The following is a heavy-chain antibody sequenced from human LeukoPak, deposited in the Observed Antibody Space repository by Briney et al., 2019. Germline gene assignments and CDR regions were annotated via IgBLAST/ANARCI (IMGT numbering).Heavy chain of an antibody. CDR2: ITNNINDI. CDR1: GLSFATAP. J-gene: IGHJ3*02. Sequence: GGSLRLSCVASGLSFATAPMDCVRQVPGKGLEWVSFITNNINDISYADSVRGRFTISRDNAKNSLYLQMTDLRDEDTAVYFCARGRDHAFDIWGQGTMVTVSS. CDR3: ARGRDHAFDI. V-gene: IGHV3-48*02.